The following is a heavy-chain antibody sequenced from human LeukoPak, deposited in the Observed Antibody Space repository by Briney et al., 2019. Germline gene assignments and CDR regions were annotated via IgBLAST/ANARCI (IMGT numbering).Heavy chain of an antibody. Sequence: GGSLRLSCAASGFTFSDYYMSWIRQAAGQGLEWVSYISSSGSTIYYADSVKGRCTISRDNAKNSLYLQMNSLRAEDAAVYYCARVARYSGSYYVSGSPEDVWGKGTTVTVSS. V-gene: IGHV3-11*04. CDR3: ARVARYSGSYYVSGSPEDV. D-gene: IGHD1-26*01. CDR1: GFTFSDYY. J-gene: IGHJ6*04. CDR2: ISSSGSTI.